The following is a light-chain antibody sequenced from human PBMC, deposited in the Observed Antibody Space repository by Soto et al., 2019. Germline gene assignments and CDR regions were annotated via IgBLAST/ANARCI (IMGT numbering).Light chain of an antibody. J-gene: IGKJ4*01. Sequence: EIVMTQSPATLSVSPGERATLSCRASQSVSTNLAFYQQKPGQAPRPLIYGAYTRATGIPARFSGSGSGTEFTLTISSLQSEDFAVYYCQQYNNWPLTFGGGTKVDIK. CDR2: GAY. V-gene: IGKV3-15*01. CDR1: QSVSTN. CDR3: QQYNNWPLT.